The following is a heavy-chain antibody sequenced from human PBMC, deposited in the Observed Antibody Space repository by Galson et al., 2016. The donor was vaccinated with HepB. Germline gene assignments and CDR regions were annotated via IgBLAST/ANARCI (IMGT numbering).Heavy chain of an antibody. CDR2: IIPIFGPA. CDR1: GDTFSTYA. J-gene: IGHJ5*02. Sequence: SVKVSCKASGDTFSTYAFSWVRQAPGQGLEWVGGIIPIFGPANYAQKFQGRVSISADESTGTVYMELRSLRSEDTAVYYCARGGVIAVAGWVGGWFDPWGQGTLLTVSS. CDR3: ARGGVIAVAGWVGGWFDP. V-gene: IGHV1-69*13. D-gene: IGHD6-19*01.